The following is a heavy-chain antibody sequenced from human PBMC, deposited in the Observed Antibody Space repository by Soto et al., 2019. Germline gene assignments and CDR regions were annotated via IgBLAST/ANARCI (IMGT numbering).Heavy chain of an antibody. CDR1: GCTFVDYA. J-gene: IGHJ4*02. D-gene: IGHD2-15*01. CDR3: AKTMQLNSLRAEDTAVYYCAKGPLGYCSGGSCYTIDY. V-gene: IGHV3-9*01. Sequence: PGGSLRLSCAASGCTFVDYAMHWVRQATGKGLEWVSGISWNSGSIGYADSVKGRFTISRDNAKNSLYLQMNSLRAEDTAVYKCAKTMQLNSLRAEDTAVYYCAKGPLGYCSGGSCYTIDYWGQGALVTVSS. CDR2: ISWNSGSI.